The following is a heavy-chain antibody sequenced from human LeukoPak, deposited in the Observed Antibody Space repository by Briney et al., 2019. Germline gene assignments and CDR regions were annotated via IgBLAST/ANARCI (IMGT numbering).Heavy chain of an antibody. Sequence: SETLSLTCSVSGGSFRNYYWTWIRQPPGKGLEWIGHVSNSGNTKYNPSLKSRVTISIDTSKKHFSLNLSSVSAADTAVYYCASRAFYDSSGLDFWGQGILVTVSS. D-gene: IGHD3-22*01. CDR2: VSNSGNT. CDR3: ASRAFYDSSGLDF. J-gene: IGHJ4*02. CDR1: GGSFRNYY. V-gene: IGHV4-59*08.